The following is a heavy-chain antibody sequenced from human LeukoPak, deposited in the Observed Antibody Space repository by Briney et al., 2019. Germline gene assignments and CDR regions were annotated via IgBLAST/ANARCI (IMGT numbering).Heavy chain of an antibody. V-gene: IGHV3-30*18. J-gene: IGHJ1*01. CDR3: AKGAAPTVGFGDHAEYFQH. D-gene: IGHD3-16*01. CDR2: ISYDGSNK. CDR1: GFTFSSYG. Sequence: HPGGSLRLSCAASGFTFSSYGMHWVRQAPGKGLEWVAVISYDGSNKYYADSVKGRFTISRDNSKNTLYLQMNSLRAEDTALYYCAKGAAPTVGFGDHAEYFQHWGQGTLVTVSS.